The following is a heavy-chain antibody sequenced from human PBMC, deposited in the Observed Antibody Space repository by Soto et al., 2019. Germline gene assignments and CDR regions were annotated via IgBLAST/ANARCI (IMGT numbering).Heavy chain of an antibody. CDR2: INHSGST. D-gene: IGHD3-3*01. V-gene: IGHV4-34*01. J-gene: IGHJ6*03. Sequence: SETLSLTCAVYGGSFSGYYWSWIRQPPGKGLEWIGEINHSGSTNYNPSLKSRVTISVDTSKNQFSLKLSSVTAADTAVYYFAREGRYYDFWSGYHHYYYMDVWGEGTTVTVSS. CDR1: GGSFSGYY. CDR3: AREGRYYDFWSGYHHYYYMDV.